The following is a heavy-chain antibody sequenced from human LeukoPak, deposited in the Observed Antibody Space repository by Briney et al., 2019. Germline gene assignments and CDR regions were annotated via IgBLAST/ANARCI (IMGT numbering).Heavy chain of an antibody. V-gene: IGHV4-38-2*02. Sequence: SETLSLTCTVSGYSISSGYYWGWIRQPPGKGLEWIGSIYHSGSTYYNPSLKSRVTISIDTSKKQFSLKVKSVTAADTAVYFCARLPLGAFGEVLNFDFWGQGTLVTVSS. CDR1: GYSISSGYY. CDR2: IYHSGST. J-gene: IGHJ4*02. CDR3: ARLPLGAFGEVLNFDF. D-gene: IGHD3-10*01.